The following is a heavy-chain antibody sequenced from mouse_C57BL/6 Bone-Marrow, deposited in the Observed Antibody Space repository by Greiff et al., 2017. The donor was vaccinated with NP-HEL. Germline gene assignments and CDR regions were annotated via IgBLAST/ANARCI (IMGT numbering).Heavy chain of an antibody. V-gene: IGHV5-6*01. D-gene: IGHD1-1*01. CDR2: ISSGGSYT. J-gene: IGHJ4*01. Sequence: EVQLQESGGDLVKPGGSLKLSCAASGFTFSSYGMSWVRQTPDKRLEWVATISSGGSYTYYPDSVKGRFTISRDNAKNTLYLQMSSLKSEDTAMYYCARRFYYGSIYAMDYWGQGTSVTVSS. CDR1: GFTFSSYG. CDR3: ARRFYYGSIYAMDY.